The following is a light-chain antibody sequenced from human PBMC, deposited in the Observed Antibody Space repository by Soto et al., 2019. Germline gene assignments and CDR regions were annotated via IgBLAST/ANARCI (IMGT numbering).Light chain of an antibody. V-gene: IGKV3-15*01. CDR3: QQYNGWPLT. CDR1: QSINNN. Sequence: EIVMTQSPATLSVSPGERATLSCRASQSINNNLAWYQQKRGQGPRLLIYGASSRARGTPARFSGCGSGTGFTLTISSLQSEDVAIYYCQQYNGWPLTFGGGTKVEIK. J-gene: IGKJ4*01. CDR2: GAS.